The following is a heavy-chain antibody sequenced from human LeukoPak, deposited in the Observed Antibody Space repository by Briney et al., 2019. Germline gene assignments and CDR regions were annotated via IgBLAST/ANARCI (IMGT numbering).Heavy chain of an antibody. Sequence: GASVKVSCKASGYTFTSYGISWVRQAPGQGLEWMGIINPSGGSTSYAQKFQGRVTMTRDTSTSTVYMELSSLRSEDTAVYYCARAISRWFDPWGQGTLVTVSS. V-gene: IGHV1-46*01. CDR2: INPSGGST. CDR1: GYTFTSYG. J-gene: IGHJ5*02. CDR3: ARAISRWFDP.